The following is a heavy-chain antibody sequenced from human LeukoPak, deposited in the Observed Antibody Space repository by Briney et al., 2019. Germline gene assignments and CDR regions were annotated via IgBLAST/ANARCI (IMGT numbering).Heavy chain of an antibody. Sequence: TGGSLRLSCAASGFTFSDYYMSWIRQAPGKGLEWVSYISSSGSTIYYADSVKGRFTISRDNAKNSLYLQMNSLRAEDTAVYYCARASYYYDSSGYYRGYYFDYWGQGTLVTVSS. CDR3: ARASYYYDSSGYYRGYYFDY. D-gene: IGHD3-22*01. CDR2: ISSSGSTI. J-gene: IGHJ4*02. V-gene: IGHV3-11*01. CDR1: GFTFSDYY.